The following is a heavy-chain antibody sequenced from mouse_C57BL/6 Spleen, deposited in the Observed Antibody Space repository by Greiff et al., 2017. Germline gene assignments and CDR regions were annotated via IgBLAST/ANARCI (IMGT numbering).Heavy chain of an antibody. J-gene: IGHJ1*03. CDR3: ARARRYFDV. Sequence: EVMLVESGGGLVKPGGSLKLSCAASGFTFSDYGMHWVRQAPEKGREWVAYISSGSSTIYYADTVKGRFTISRDNAKNTLFLQMTSLRSEDTAMYYCARARRYFDVWGTGTTVTVSS. CDR1: GFTFSDYG. CDR2: ISSGSSTI. V-gene: IGHV5-17*01.